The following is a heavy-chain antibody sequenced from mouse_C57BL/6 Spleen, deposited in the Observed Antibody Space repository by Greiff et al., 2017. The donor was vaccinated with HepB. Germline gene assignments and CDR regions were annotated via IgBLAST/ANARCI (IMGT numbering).Heavy chain of an antibody. CDR2: IYPGDGDT. CDR3: ARGHDGYLDY. CDR1: GYAFSSSW. J-gene: IGHJ2*01. D-gene: IGHD2-3*01. V-gene: IGHV1-82*01. Sequence: QVQLKQSGPELVKPGASVKISCKASGYAFSSSWMNWVKQRPGKGLEWIGRIYPGDGDTNYNGKFKGKATLTADKSSSTADMQLSSLTSEYSAVYFCARGHDGYLDYWGQGTTLTVSS.